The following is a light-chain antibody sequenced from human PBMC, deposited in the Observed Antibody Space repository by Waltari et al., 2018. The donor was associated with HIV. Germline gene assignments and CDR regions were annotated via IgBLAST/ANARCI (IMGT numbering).Light chain of an antibody. V-gene: IGLV2-14*01. CDR2: AVR. J-gene: IGLJ2*01. CDR1: SSDVGGYNY. CDR3: SAYTSSSTVV. Sequence: QSALTQPASVSGSPGQSITISCTGTSSDVGGYNYVSWYQQHPGKAPKLMIYAVRKRPAGVSRRCSGSKCGNTASLTISVLQAEDEADYYCSAYTSSSTVVFGGGTKLTVL.